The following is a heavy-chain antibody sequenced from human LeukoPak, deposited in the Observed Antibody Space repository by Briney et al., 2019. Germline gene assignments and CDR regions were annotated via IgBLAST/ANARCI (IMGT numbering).Heavy chain of an antibody. CDR2: INPNSGGT. Sequence: AASVKVSCKASGYTFTSYGTSWVRQAPGQGLEWMGWINPNSGGTNYAQKFQGRVTMTRDTSISTAYMELSRLRSDDTAVYYCARVKDIVVVPAAATEFDYWGQGTLVTVSS. J-gene: IGHJ4*02. D-gene: IGHD2-2*01. CDR3: ARVKDIVVVPAAATEFDY. V-gene: IGHV1-2*02. CDR1: GYTFTSYG.